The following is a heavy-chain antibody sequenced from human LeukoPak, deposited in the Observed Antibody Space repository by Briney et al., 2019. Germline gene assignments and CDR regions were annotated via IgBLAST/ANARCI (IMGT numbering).Heavy chain of an antibody. Sequence: SETLSLTCAVYGGSFSGYYWSWIRQPPGKGLEWIGEINHSGSTNYNPSLKSRVTISVDTSKNQFSLKLSSVTAADTAVYYCARHRARTYYYGSGSYYPFDYWGQGTLVTVSS. CDR3: ARHRARTYYYGSGSYYPFDY. V-gene: IGHV4-34*01. J-gene: IGHJ4*02. D-gene: IGHD3-10*01. CDR2: INHSGST. CDR1: GGSFSGYY.